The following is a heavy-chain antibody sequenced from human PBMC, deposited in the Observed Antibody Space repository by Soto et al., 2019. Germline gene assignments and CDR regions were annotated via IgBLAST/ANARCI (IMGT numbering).Heavy chain of an antibody. Sequence: ESGGGVVQPGRSLRLSCAASGFTFSSYAMHWVRQAPGKGLEWVAVISYDGSNKYYADSVKGRFTISRDNSKNTLYLQMNSLRAEDTAVYYCARDSYPYDSSGYYRGGFDYWGHGTLVTVSS. J-gene: IGHJ4*01. CDR2: ISYDGSNK. D-gene: IGHD3-22*01. V-gene: IGHV3-30-3*01. CDR3: ARDSYPYDSSGYYRGGFDY. CDR1: GFTFSSYA.